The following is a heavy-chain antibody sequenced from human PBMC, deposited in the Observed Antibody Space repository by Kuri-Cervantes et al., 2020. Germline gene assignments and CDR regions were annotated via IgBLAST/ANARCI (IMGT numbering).Heavy chain of an antibody. D-gene: IGHD2-2*01. V-gene: IGHV4-38-2*02. Sequence: SETLSLTCTVSGYSISSGYYWGWIRQPPGKGLEWIGSIYHSGSTYYNPSLKSRVTISVDTSKNQFSLKLSSVTAADTAVYYCARGWYQLLFRSRGWFDPWGQGTLVTVSS. CDR2: IYHSGST. CDR3: ARGWYQLLFRSRGWFDP. J-gene: IGHJ5*02. CDR1: GYSISSGYY.